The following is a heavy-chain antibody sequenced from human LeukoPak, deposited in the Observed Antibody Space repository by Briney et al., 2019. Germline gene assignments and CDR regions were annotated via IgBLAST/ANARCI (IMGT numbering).Heavy chain of an antibody. CDR3: VRDVAAAGTIRFDY. V-gene: IGHV3-21*01. Sequence: PGGSLRLSCAASGFTLSTYSMNWVRQAPGKGLEWVSSISRSSSYIFYADSVKGRFTISRDNAKNSLYLQMSSLRAEDTAVYYCVRDVAAAGTIRFDYWGQGTLVTVSS. J-gene: IGHJ4*02. CDR1: GFTLSTYS. CDR2: ISRSSSYI. D-gene: IGHD6-13*01.